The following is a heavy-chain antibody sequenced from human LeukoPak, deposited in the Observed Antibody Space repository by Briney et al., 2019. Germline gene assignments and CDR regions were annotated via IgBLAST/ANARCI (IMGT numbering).Heavy chain of an antibody. CDR1: GYTFTNYW. CDR2: IYPGDSHS. Sequence: GESLKISCKCSGYTFTNYWIGWVRQMPGKGLEWMGIIYPGDSHSRYSPSFQGQVTISADKSISTVYLQWSSLKASDTAMYYCAYGSSGWHWFDPWGQGTLVTVSS. J-gene: IGHJ5*02. D-gene: IGHD6-19*01. V-gene: IGHV5-51*01. CDR3: AYGSSGWHWFDP.